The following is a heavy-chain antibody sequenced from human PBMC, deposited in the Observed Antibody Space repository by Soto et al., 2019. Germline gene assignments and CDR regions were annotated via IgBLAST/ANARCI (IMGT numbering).Heavy chain of an antibody. D-gene: IGHD3-9*01. CDR1: GFTFSSYA. Sequence: PGGSLRLSCAASGFTFSSYAMSWVRQAPGKGLEWVSAISGSGGSTYYADSVKGRFTISRDNSKNTLYLQMNSLRAEDTAVYYCAKSFAASAYYDILTTYYYMDVWGKGTTVTVSS. CDR3: AKSFAASAYYDILTTYYYMDV. V-gene: IGHV3-23*01. J-gene: IGHJ6*03. CDR2: ISGSGGST.